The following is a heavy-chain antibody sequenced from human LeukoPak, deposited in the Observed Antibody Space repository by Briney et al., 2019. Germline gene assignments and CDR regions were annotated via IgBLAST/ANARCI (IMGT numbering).Heavy chain of an antibody. D-gene: IGHD3-22*01. V-gene: IGHV4-4*07. CDR2: IYTSGST. Sequence: PSETLSLTCTVSGGSISSYYWSWIRQPAGKGLEWIGRIYTSGSTNYNPSLKSRVTMSVDTSKNQFSLKLSSVTAADTAVYYCAREIGYGSSGYYRGGTFDYWGQGTLVTVSS. CDR1: GGSISSYY. CDR3: AREIGYGSSGYYRGGTFDY. J-gene: IGHJ4*02.